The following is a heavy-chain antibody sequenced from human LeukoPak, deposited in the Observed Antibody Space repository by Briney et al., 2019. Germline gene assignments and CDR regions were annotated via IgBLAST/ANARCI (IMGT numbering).Heavy chain of an antibody. V-gene: IGHV1-2*05. CDR2: INPNSGGT. CDR1: GYTFTGYY. J-gene: IGHJ4*02. CDR3: ARRQQLVGFDY. Sequence: ASVTVSFKASGYTFTGYYMHWVRQAPGQGLEWMGRINPNSGGTNYAQKFQGRVTMTRDTSISTAYMELSRLRSDDTDVYYCARRQQLVGFDYWGQGTLVTVSS. D-gene: IGHD6-13*01.